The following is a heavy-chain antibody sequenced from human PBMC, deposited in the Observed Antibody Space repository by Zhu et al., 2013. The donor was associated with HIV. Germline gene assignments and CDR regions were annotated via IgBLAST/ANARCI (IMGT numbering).Heavy chain of an antibody. CDR1: GGTFSSYA. V-gene: IGHV1-69*01. Sequence: QVQLVQSGAEVKKPGSSVKVSCKASGGTFSSYAISWVRQAPGQGLEWMGGIIPIFGTANYAQKFQGRVTITADESTSTAYMELSSLRSEDTAVYYCARVSCGTSCYGNYYYYYGMDVWGQGTTVTVSS. CDR3: ARVSCGTSCYGNYYYYYGMDV. CDR2: IIPIFGTA. D-gene: IGHD2-2*01. J-gene: IGHJ6*02.